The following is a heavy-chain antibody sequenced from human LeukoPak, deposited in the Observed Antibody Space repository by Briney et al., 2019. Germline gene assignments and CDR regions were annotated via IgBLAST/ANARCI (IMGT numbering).Heavy chain of an antibody. V-gene: IGHV3-11*06. Sequence: GGSLRLSCAASGFTFSDYYTSWTRQALGKGLEWVSYISSSSSYTKYADSVKGRFTISRDNAKNSLYLQVNSLRAEDTAVYYCARGTGTTAYFDYWGQGPLLPVSS. D-gene: IGHD1-1*01. CDR2: ISSSSSYT. CDR1: GFTFSDYY. CDR3: ARGTGTTAYFDY. J-gene: IGHJ4*02.